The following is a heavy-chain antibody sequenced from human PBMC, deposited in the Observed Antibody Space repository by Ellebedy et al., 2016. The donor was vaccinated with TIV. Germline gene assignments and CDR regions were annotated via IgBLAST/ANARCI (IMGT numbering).Heavy chain of an antibody. CDR2: INAGNGNT. D-gene: IGHD4-17*01. V-gene: IGHV1-3*01. CDR3: ARDDGDYDY. Sequence: AASVKVSCKASGYTFTSYPIHWVRQAPGQRLAWMGWINAGNGNTKYSQKFQGRVTITRDTSASTAYMELNSLRSEDTAVYYCARDDGDYDYWGQGTLVTVSS. CDR1: GYTFTSYP. J-gene: IGHJ4*02.